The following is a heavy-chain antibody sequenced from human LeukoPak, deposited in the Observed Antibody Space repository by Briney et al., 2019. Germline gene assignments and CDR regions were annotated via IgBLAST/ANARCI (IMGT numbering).Heavy chain of an antibody. CDR2: IRSKSFGATT. V-gene: IGHV3-49*03. D-gene: IGHD2-15*01. CDR1: GLKFGDYA. J-gene: IGHJ6*03. CDR3: TRAPGVGYCSGGSCSTYYMDV. Sequence: GGSLRLSCTGSGLKFGDYAVSWFRQAPGKGLEWVGLIRSKSFGATTEYAASVKGTFTISRDDSKSNAYLQMNGLKTEDTAVYYCTRAPGVGYCSGGSCSTYYMDVWGTGTTVTVSS.